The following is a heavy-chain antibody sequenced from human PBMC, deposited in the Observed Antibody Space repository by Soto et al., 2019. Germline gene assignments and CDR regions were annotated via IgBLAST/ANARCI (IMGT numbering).Heavy chain of an antibody. D-gene: IGHD2-15*01. V-gene: IGHV1-69*13. Sequence: SVKVSCKASGGTFSSYAISWVRQAPGQGLEWMGGIIPIFGTANYAQKYKGRVTITADESTSTAYMELSSLRSEDTAVYYCASALCSGGSCDSAYYGMDVWGQGTTVTVSS. CDR1: GGTFSSYA. CDR3: ASALCSGGSCDSAYYGMDV. J-gene: IGHJ6*02. CDR2: IIPIFGTA.